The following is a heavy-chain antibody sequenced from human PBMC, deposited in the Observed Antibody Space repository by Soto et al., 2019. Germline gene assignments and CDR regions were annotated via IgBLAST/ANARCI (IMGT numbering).Heavy chain of an antibody. V-gene: IGHV1-18*01. Sequence: APVQVSCKASGYTFTRYGIRWVRQAPGPGLEWMGWISAYNGNTNYAQKLQGRVTMTTDTSTSTAYMELRSLRSDDTAVYYCARGGEVVPAAIVPRYYYYGMDVWGQGTTVTVSS. D-gene: IGHD2-2*01. CDR1: GYTFTRYG. J-gene: IGHJ6*02. CDR3: ARGGEVVPAAIVPRYYYYGMDV. CDR2: ISAYNGNT.